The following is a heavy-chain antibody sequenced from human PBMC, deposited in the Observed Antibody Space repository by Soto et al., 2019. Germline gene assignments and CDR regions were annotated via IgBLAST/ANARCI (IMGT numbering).Heavy chain of an antibody. CDR2: INPNSGGT. Sequence: ASVKVSCKASGYTFTGYYMHWVRQAPGQGLEWMGWINPNSGGTNYAQKFQGWVTMTRDTSISTAYMELSRLRSDDTAVYYCARDRVTMVRGVNSGLVGYWGQGTLVTVSS. D-gene: IGHD3-10*01. V-gene: IGHV1-2*04. CDR3: ARDRVTMVRGVNSGLVGY. CDR1: GYTFTGYY. J-gene: IGHJ4*02.